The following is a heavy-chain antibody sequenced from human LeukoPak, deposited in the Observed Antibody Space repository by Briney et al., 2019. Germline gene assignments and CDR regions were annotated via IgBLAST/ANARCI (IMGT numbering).Heavy chain of an antibody. Sequence: ASVKVSCKASGYTFTSYGISWVRQAPGQGLEWMGWISAYNGNTNYAQKLQGRVTMTTDTSTSTAYMELRSLRSDDTAVYYCARARSNYDFWSGYRATTLGYFDYWGQGTLVTVSS. CDR1: GYTFTSYG. V-gene: IGHV1-18*01. CDR3: ARARSNYDFWSGYRATTLGYFDY. J-gene: IGHJ4*02. D-gene: IGHD3-3*01. CDR2: ISAYNGNT.